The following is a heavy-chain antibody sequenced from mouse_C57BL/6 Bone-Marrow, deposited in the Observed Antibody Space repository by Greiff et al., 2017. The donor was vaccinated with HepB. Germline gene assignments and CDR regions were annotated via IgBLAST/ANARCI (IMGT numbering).Heavy chain of an antibody. CDR3: TTCRGFHYYGSGGCAY. CDR1: GFNIKDDY. V-gene: IGHV14-4*01. CDR2: IDPENGDT. J-gene: IGHJ3*01. Sequence: VQLQQSGAELVRPGASVKLSCTASGFNIKDDYMHWVKQRPEQGLEWIGWIDPENGDTEYASKFQGKATLTADTSSNTAYLQLSSLTSEDTAVYYCTTCRGFHYYGSGGCAYWGQGTLVTVSA. D-gene: IGHD1-1*01.